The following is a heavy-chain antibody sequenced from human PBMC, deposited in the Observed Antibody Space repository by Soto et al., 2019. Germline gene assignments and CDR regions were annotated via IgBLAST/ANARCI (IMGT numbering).Heavy chain of an antibody. D-gene: IGHD6-19*01. J-gene: IGHJ4*02. Sequence: GGSLRLSCAASGFTFSSYAMHWVRQAPGKGLEWVAVISYDGSNKYYADSVKGRFTISRDNSKNTLYLQMNSLRAEDTAVYYCARDGSGWIGLDYWGQGTLVTVPQ. CDR2: ISYDGSNK. V-gene: IGHV3-30-3*01. CDR3: ARDGSGWIGLDY. CDR1: GFTFSSYA.